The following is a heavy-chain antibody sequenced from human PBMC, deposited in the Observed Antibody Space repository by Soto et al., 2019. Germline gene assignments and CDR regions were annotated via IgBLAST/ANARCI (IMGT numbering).Heavy chain of an antibody. CDR2: IFHDGNT. V-gene: IGHV4-4*02. CDR3: ARHEGWTGPDQ. Sequence: QLHRQESGPGLVKPSETLSLTCPSLGPPTGSAGGWGGVRQPPGKGLGGIAEIFHDGNTNYSPSLKSRVTISVDKSQNQFSLNVYSVTAADTAVYYCARHEGWTGPDQWGQGTLVTVSS. D-gene: IGHD2-8*02. J-gene: IGHJ5*02. CDR1: GPPTGSAGG.